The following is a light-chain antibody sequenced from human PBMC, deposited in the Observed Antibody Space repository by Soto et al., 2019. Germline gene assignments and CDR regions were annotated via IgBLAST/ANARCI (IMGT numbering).Light chain of an antibody. CDR1: QSVSSN. CDR3: QQYNNWPPVT. CDR2: GAS. J-gene: IGKJ1*01. Sequence: EIVMTQSPATLSVSPGERATLSCRASQSVSSNLAWYQQKPGQAPRLLIYGASTRATGIPARFSGSGSGTEFTLTNSSLQSEDFAVYYCQQYNNWPPVTFGQGTKVDIK. V-gene: IGKV3-15*01.